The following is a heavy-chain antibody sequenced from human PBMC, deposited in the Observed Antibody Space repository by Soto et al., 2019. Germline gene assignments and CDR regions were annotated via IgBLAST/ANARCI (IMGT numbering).Heavy chain of an antibody. D-gene: IGHD4-4*01. V-gene: IGHV4-39*07. CDR1: GGSISSSSYY. Sequence: SETLSLTCTVSGGSISSSSYYWGWIRQPPGKGLEWIGSIYYSGSTYYNPSLKSRVTISVDRSKNQFSLKLSSVTAADTAVYYCARGGRPTLTRNWFDPSGQGTLVTLSS. CDR3: ARGGRPTLTRNWFDP. J-gene: IGHJ5*02. CDR2: IYYSGST.